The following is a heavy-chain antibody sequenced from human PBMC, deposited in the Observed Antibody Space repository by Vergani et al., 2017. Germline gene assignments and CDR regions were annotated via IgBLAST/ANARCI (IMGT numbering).Heavy chain of an antibody. J-gene: IGHJ4*02. Sequence: QVQLQESGPGLVKPSETLSLTCTVSGGSISSYYWSWIRQPPGKGLEWIGYIYYSGSTNYNPSLKSRVTISVDTSKNQFSLKLSSVTAADTAVYYCAREATYGDYASRRFDYWGQGTLVTVSS. V-gene: IGHV4-59*01. CDR2: IYYSGST. CDR1: GGSISSYY. D-gene: IGHD4-17*01. CDR3: AREATYGDYASRRFDY.